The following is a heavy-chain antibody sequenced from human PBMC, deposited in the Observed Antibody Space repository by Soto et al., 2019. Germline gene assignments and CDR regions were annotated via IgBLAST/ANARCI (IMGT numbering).Heavy chain of an antibody. Sequence: SETLSLTCAVSGGSISSSNWWRWVRQPPGKGLEWIGEIYHSGSTNYNPSLKSRVTISVDTSKNQFSLKLSSVTAADTAVYYCARARVTMVRGVIPARYYGMDVWGQGTTVTVSS. CDR1: GGSISSSNW. CDR2: IYHSGST. D-gene: IGHD3-10*01. J-gene: IGHJ6*02. V-gene: IGHV4-4*02. CDR3: ARARVTMVRGVIPARYYGMDV.